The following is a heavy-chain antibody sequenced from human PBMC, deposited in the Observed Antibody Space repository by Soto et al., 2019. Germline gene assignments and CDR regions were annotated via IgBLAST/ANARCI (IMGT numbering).Heavy chain of an antibody. CDR2: LYYSGST. V-gene: IGHV4-39*07. D-gene: IGHD3-3*01. Sequence: SETLSLTCPVSGGSITRSPYCWAWIRHPPGKWLQWIGNLYYSGSTNYNPSLKSRVTISLDTSKNQFSLKLNSVTAADTAVYYCAREDDFWSGYLAYWGQGALVTVSS. CDR1: GGSITRSPYC. CDR3: AREDDFWSGYLAY. J-gene: IGHJ4*02.